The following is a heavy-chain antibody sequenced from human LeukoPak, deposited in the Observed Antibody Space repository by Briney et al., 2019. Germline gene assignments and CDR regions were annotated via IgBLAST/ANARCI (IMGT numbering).Heavy chain of an antibody. CDR2: IIPIFGTA. V-gene: IGHV1-69*13. CDR1: GGTFSSYA. CDR3: ARVYDSSGYYGGYLEDY. J-gene: IGHJ4*02. D-gene: IGHD3-22*01. Sequence: ASVTVSCTASGGTFSSYAISWVRQAPGQGLEWMGGIIPIFGTANYAQKFQGRVTITADESTSTAYMELSSLRSEDTAVYYCARVYDSSGYYGGYLEDYWGQGTLVTVSS.